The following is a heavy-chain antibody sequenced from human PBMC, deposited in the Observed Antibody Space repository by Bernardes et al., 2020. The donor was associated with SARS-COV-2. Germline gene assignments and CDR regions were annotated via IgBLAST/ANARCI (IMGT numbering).Heavy chain of an antibody. Sequence: GRSLRLSCAASGFTFSSYGMHWVRQAPGKGLEWVAVIWYDGSNKYYADSVKGRFTISRDNSKNTLYLQMNSLRAEDTAVYYCARDLGYGSGSNTDYWGQGTLVTVSS. V-gene: IGHV3-33*01. J-gene: IGHJ4*02. CDR2: IWYDGSNK. D-gene: IGHD3-10*01. CDR1: GFTFSSYG. CDR3: ARDLGYGSGSNTDY.